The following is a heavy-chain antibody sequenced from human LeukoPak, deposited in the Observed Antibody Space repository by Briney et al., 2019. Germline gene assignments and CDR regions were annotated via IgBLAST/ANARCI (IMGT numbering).Heavy chain of an antibody. D-gene: IGHD2-21*02. CDR3: ARDVCGGDSGVYGMDV. V-gene: IGHV1-18*01. CDR1: GYTFTSYG. J-gene: IGHJ6*02. Sequence: ASVKVSCKASGYTFTSYGISWVRQAPGQGLEWMGWISAYNGNTNYAQKLQGRVTMTTDTSTSTAYMELRSLRSEDTAVYYCARDVCGGDSGVYGMDVWGQGTTVTVSS. CDR2: ISAYNGNT.